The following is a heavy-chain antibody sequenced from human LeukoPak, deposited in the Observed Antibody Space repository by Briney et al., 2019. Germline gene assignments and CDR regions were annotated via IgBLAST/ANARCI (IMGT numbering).Heavy chain of an antibody. V-gene: IGHV4-4*07. CDR1: GGSISSYY. CDR3: ARGRYGYSSGWYFDY. CDR2: IYTSGST. Sequence: SETLSLTCTVSGGSISSYYWSWIRQPAGKGLEWIGRIYTSGSTNYNPSLKSRVTLSVDTSKNQFSLKLSSVTAADTAVYYCARGRYGYSSGWYFDYWGQGTLVTVSS. D-gene: IGHD6-19*01. J-gene: IGHJ4*02.